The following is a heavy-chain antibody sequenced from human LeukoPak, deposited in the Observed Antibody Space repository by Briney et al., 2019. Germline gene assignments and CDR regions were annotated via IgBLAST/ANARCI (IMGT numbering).Heavy chain of an antibody. D-gene: IGHD5-12*01. Sequence: GGSLRLSCAASGFTFSSYWMHWVRQAPGKGLVWVSRIKSDGSYTDYADSVKGRFTISRDNAKNTLYLQMNSLRAEDTAVYYCAASGRSYLDYWGQGALVTVSS. J-gene: IGHJ4*02. CDR3: AASGRSYLDY. V-gene: IGHV3-74*01. CDR2: IKSDGSYT. CDR1: GFTFSSYW.